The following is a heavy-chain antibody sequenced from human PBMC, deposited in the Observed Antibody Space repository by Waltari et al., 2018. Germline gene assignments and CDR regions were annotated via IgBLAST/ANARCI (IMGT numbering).Heavy chain of an antibody. J-gene: IGHJ5*02. CDR3: ARGAAPGKGAHWFAP. V-gene: IGHV1-8*01. CDR1: GYTFTNSV. Sequence: QVQLVQSGAEVKKPGASVKVSCKASGYTFTNSVSNWARQATGQGPEWMGWVNPNSGNTGYAQKFQDRLSITTNNSISTAYMELPSLTSDDTAIYYCARGAAPGKGAHWFAPWGQGTLVTVSS. CDR2: VNPNSGNT. D-gene: IGHD6-13*01.